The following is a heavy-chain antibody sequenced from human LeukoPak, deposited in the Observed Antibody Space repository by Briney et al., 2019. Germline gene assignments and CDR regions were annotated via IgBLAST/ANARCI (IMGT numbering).Heavy chain of an antibody. V-gene: IGHV4-30-2*01. Sequence: SETLSLTCAVSGVSISSGGYSWSWIRQPPGKGLEWIGYIYHSGSTYYNPSLKSRVTISVDRSKNQFSLKLSSVTAVDTAVYYCARLSTAFDYWGQGTLVTVSS. CDR1: GVSISSGGYS. J-gene: IGHJ4*02. CDR2: IYHSGST. D-gene: IGHD4-17*01. CDR3: ARLSTAFDY.